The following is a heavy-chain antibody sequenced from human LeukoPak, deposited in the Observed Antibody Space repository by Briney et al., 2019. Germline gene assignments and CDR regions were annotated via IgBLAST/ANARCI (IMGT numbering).Heavy chain of an antibody. D-gene: IGHD1-26*01. CDR3: ARDVGGSLDY. CDR2: IKGDESAR. V-gene: IGHV3-7*01. J-gene: IGHJ4*02. CDR1: GFTFSTYW. Sequence: GGSLRLSCAASGFTFSTYWMAWVRQAPGKGLEWVANIKGDESARHQADSVKGRFTISRVNAKKSVYLQMSSLRGEDTAVYYCARDVGGSLDYWGQGTLVTVSS.